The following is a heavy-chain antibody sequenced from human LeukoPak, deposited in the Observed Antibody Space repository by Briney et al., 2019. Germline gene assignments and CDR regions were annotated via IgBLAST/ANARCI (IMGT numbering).Heavy chain of an antibody. V-gene: IGHV4-39*01. Sequence: SETLSLTCTVSGGFVSSSRYYWGWIRQPPGEGLEWIGSIYYSGTTNYNPSLKSRITMSVDTSKNQFSLKLNSVTAADTAVYYCARHGGAAAAIDYWGQGTLVTVSS. CDR2: IYYSGTT. CDR3: ARHGGAAAAIDY. D-gene: IGHD6-13*01. J-gene: IGHJ4*02. CDR1: GGFVSSSRYY.